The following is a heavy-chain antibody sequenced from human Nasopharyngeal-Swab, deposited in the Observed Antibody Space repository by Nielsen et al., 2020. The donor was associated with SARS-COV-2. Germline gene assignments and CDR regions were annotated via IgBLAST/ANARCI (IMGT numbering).Heavy chain of an antibody. CDR3: ARDIRFEEYMDV. V-gene: IGHV3-7*03. CDR1: GFTFSSYS. Sequence: GGSLRLSCAASGFTFSSYSMNWVRQAPGKGLEWVANIKQDGSEKYYVDSVKGRFTISRDNAKNSLYLQMNSLRAEDTAVYYCARDIRFEEYMDVWGKGTTVTVSS. CDR2: IKQDGSEK. J-gene: IGHJ6*03. D-gene: IGHD3-10*01.